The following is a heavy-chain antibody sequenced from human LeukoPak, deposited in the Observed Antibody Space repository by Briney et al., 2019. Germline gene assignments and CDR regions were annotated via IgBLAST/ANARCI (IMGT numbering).Heavy chain of an antibody. CDR1: GGNFSSYA. J-gene: IGHJ6*04. Sequence: GAAVKVSCKASGGNFSSYAFSWVRQAPGQGLEWMGGIIPIFGSANYAQKFQGRVTITADESTSTADLQLSSLRSEDTAVYYCPRAGGLQGGYYYYHGMHVWGKGPTVSVSS. V-gene: IGHV1-69*13. D-gene: IGHD2-21*01. CDR3: PRAGGLQGGYYYYHGMHV. CDR2: IIPIFGSA.